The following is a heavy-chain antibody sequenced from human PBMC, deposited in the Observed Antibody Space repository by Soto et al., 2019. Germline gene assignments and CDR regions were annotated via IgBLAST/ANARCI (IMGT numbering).Heavy chain of an antibody. J-gene: IGHJ6*04. CDR2: INHSGST. CDR1: GGSFSGYY. D-gene: IGHD2-2*01. CDR3: ARAPQFIVVVLSAIIRESGGPIDV. Sequence: SETLSLTCAVYGGSFSGYYWSWIRQPPGKGLEWIGEINHSGSTNYNPSLKSRVTISVDTSKNQFSLKLSSVTAADTAVYYCARAPQFIVVVLSAIIRESGGPIDVRAKRTTVTGSA. V-gene: IGHV4-34*01.